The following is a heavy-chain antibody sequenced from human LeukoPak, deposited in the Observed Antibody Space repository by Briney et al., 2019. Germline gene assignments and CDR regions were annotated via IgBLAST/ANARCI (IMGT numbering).Heavy chain of an antibody. J-gene: IGHJ3*02. CDR1: GGSISSYY. V-gene: IGHV4-59*08. CDR3: ARVQSRYYYDSSGLPTRDAFDI. D-gene: IGHD3-22*01. CDR2: IYYSGST. Sequence: SETLSLTCTVSGGSISSYYWSWIRQPPGKGLEWIGYIYYSGSTNYNPSLKSRVTISVDTSKNQFSLKLSSVTAADTAVYYCARVQSRYYYDSSGLPTRDAFDIWGQGTMVTVSS.